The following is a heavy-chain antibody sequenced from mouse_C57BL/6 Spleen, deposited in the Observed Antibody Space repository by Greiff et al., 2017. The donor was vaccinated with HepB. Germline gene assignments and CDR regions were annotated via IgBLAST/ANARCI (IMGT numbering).Heavy chain of an antibody. CDR2: ISSGGSYT. CDR1: GFTFSSYG. J-gene: IGHJ4*01. V-gene: IGHV5-6*01. Sequence: EVKLVESGGDLVKPGGSLKLSCAASGFTFSSYGMSWVRQTPDKRLEWVATISSGGSYTYYPDSVKGRFTISRDNAKNTLYLQMSSLKSEDTAMYYCARYYYGSSRYAMDYWGQGTSVTVSS. D-gene: IGHD1-1*01. CDR3: ARYYYGSSRYAMDY.